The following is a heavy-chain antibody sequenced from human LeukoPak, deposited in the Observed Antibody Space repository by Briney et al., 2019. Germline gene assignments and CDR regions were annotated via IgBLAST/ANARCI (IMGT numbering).Heavy chain of an antibody. J-gene: IGHJ3*02. D-gene: IGHD6-19*01. CDR1: GFTFSSDI. Sequence: PGGSLRLSCADSGFTFSSDIMNWVRQAPGKGLEWVSSISSSSSYIYYADSVKGRFTISRDNAKNSLYLQMNSLRAEDTAVYYCGRDVSTGIAVASDPFDIWGQGTMVTVSS. CDR2: ISSSSSYI. CDR3: GRDVSTGIAVASDPFDI. V-gene: IGHV3-21*04.